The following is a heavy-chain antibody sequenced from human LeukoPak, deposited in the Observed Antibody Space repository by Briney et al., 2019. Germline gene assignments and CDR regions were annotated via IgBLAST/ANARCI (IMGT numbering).Heavy chain of an antibody. CDR1: GGTFSSYA. CDR2: IIPIFGTA. CDR3: ARGGITMVRGVIITPGGYVY. V-gene: IGHV1-69*06. J-gene: IGHJ4*02. D-gene: IGHD3-10*01. Sequence: SVKVSCKASGGTFSSYAISWVRQAPGQGLEWMGGIIPIFGTANYAQKFQGRVTITADKSTSTAYMDLSSLRSEDTAVYYCARGGITMVRGVIITPGGYVYWGQGTLVTVSS.